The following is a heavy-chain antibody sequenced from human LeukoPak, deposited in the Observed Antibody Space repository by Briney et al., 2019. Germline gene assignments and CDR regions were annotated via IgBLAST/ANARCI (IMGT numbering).Heavy chain of an antibody. CDR3: ARSAHCSGGSCCSAFDI. CDR1: GFTFSSYA. Sequence: GGSLRLSCAASGFTFSSYAMSWVRQAPGKGLEWVSAISGSGGSTYYADSVKGRFTISRDNAKNSLYLQMNSLRAEDTAVYYCARSAHCSGGSCCSAFDIWGQGTMVTVSS. V-gene: IGHV3-23*01. D-gene: IGHD2-15*01. CDR2: ISGSGGST. J-gene: IGHJ3*02.